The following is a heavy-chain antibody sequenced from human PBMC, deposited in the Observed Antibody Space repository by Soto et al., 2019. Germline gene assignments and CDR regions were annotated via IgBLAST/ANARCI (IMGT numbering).Heavy chain of an antibody. V-gene: IGHV1-46*01. J-gene: IGHJ6*02. CDR2: NNPSVGST. CDR3: ARARDMDV. Sequence: QVQLVQSGTAVKKPGASVKVSCKASGYSFTTYNLHWVRQAPGQGLEWMGINNPSVGSTTYAQNFQDRVTMTRDTSTTTVYMELSSLRSEDTAVYYCARARDMDVWGQGTTVTVSS. CDR1: GYSFTTYN.